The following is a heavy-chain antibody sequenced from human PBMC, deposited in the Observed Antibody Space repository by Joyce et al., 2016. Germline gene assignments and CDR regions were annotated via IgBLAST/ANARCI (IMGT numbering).Heavy chain of an antibody. CDR2: IYHNGKT. D-gene: IGHD2/OR15-2a*01. J-gene: IGHJ4*02. CDR1: GDSISSGYF. V-gene: IGHV4-38-2*02. Sequence: VQLPESGPVLVKPSETLSLTCDVSGDSISSGYFYGWVRQAPGKGLAGIANIYHNGKTYYNAYPKSRVTISVDTSKNQHDLKLSSVTAADTAVYYCARDPQNFGFRGQGTLVIVSS. CDR3: ARDPQNFGF.